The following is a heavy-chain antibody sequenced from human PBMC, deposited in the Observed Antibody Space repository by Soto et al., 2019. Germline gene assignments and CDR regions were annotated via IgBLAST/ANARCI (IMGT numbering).Heavy chain of an antibody. CDR1: GGSISGYY. V-gene: IGHV4-59*01. Sequence: SETLSLTCTVSGGSISGYYWSWIRQSPGKGLEWIGYIHYSGSTNYNPSLKSRVTISVDTSKNQLSLKLSSVTAADTAVYYCARGSAAGTKSPFDYWGQGTLVTLSS. D-gene: IGHD6-13*01. CDR2: IHYSGST. CDR3: ARGSAAGTKSPFDY. J-gene: IGHJ4*02.